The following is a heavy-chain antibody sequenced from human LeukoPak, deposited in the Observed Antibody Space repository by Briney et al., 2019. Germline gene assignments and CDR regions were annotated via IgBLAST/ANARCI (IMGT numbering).Heavy chain of an antibody. Sequence: SETLSLTCTVSGGSISSYYWSWIRQPAGKGLEWIGRIYTSGSTNYNPSLKSRVTISVDTSKNQFSLKLSSVTATDTAVYYCAREKYYYDSSGYILDYWGQGTLVTVSS. CDR2: IYTSGST. V-gene: IGHV4-4*07. D-gene: IGHD3-22*01. CDR1: GGSISSYY. J-gene: IGHJ4*02. CDR3: AREKYYYDSSGYILDY.